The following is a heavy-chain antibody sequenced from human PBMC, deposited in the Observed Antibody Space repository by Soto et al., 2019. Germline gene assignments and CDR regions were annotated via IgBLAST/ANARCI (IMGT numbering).Heavy chain of an antibody. CDR3: ARVSAGRDGPFEY. CDR2: IGTAGDT. J-gene: IGHJ4*02. CDR1: GFTFSSYT. V-gene: IGHV3-13*01. Sequence: EVQLVESGGGLVQPGGSLRLSCTASGFTFSSYTMHWVRQITDKGLEWVAAIGTAGDTFYQDSVKVRFTISRENAKNSLYLQMNSLRAEDTALYYCARVSAGRDGPFEYWGWGNLLSVSS. D-gene: IGHD1-1*01.